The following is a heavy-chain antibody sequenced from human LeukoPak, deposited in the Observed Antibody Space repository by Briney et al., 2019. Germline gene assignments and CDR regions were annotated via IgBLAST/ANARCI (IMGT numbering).Heavy chain of an antibody. CDR2: ISYDGSNK. J-gene: IGHJ4*02. Sequence: GRSLRLSCAASGFTFSSYAMYWVRQAPGKGLEWVAVISYDGSNKYYADSVKGRFTISRDNSKNTLYLQMNSLRAEDTAVYYCARDLYSGGYWGQGTLVTVSS. V-gene: IGHV3-30-3*01. CDR1: GFTFSSYA. CDR3: ARDLYSGGY. D-gene: IGHD2-15*01.